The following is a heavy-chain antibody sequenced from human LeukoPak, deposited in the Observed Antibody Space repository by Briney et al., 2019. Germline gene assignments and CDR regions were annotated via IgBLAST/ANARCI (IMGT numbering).Heavy chain of an antibody. V-gene: IGHV3-21*01. CDR1: GFTFSAYS. CDR2: ISSSSNYI. Sequence: PGGSLRLSCAASGFTFSAYSMNWVRQGPGKGLEWVSSISSSSNYIYYADSVKGRFTISRDDAKNSLYLQMNSLRAEDTAVYYCARVLGGISGWHVDYWGQGTLVTVSS. J-gene: IGHJ4*02. D-gene: IGHD6-19*01. CDR3: ARVLGGISGWHVDY.